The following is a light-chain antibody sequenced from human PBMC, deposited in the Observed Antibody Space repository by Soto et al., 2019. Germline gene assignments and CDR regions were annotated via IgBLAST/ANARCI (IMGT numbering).Light chain of an antibody. CDR3: QQYDTYWT. J-gene: IGKJ1*01. CDR2: KAS. CDR1: QSINNC. V-gene: IGKV1-5*03. Sequence: DIQMTQSPSTLSASVGDRVTITCRASQSINNCLAWYQQKPGKAPKLLIYKASNLDIGVPSRFGGSGSGTDFPLTISSLQSDDFATYYCQQYDTYWTFGQGTKVEIK.